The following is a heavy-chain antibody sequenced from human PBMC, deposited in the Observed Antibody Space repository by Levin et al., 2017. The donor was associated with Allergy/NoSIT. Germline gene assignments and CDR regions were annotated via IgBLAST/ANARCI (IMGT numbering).Heavy chain of an antibody. CDR3: STVGLIVGATTFDY. V-gene: IGHV3-15*01. D-gene: IGHD1-26*01. J-gene: IGHJ4*02. CDR2: IKSKSDGGTT. CDR1: GFTFSDAW. Sequence: PGGSLRLSCAASGFTFSDAWMSWVRQAPGKGLEWVGRIKSKSDGGTTEYAAPVKGRFTISRDDSKNTLYLQMNSLKTEDTAVYYCSTVGLIVGATTFDYWGQGTLVTVSS.